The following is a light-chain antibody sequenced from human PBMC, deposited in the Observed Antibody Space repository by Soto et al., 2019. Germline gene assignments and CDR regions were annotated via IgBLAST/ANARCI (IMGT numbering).Light chain of an antibody. CDR2: AAS. CDR3: QKYYIAPFT. CDR1: QGFSNY. Sequence: DIQMTQSPSSLSASVGDRVTITCRASQGFSNYLAWYQQRPGNAPKLLIYAASTLQSGVPSRFSGSGSGTDVTLTISGLQPEDVATYYCQKYYIAPFTFGPGTKVDIK. J-gene: IGKJ3*01. V-gene: IGKV1-27*01.